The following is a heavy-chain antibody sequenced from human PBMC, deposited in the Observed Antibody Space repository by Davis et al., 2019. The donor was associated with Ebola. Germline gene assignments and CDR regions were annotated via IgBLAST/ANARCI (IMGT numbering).Heavy chain of an antibody. CDR2: ISGSGGST. V-gene: IGHV3-23*01. J-gene: IGHJ2*01. D-gene: IGHD6-19*01. CDR1: SFPFPSYG. CDR3: AKAGVSHWYFDL. Sequence: GESLKISCASSSFPFPSYGMHWVRQAPGKGLEWVSAISGSGGSTYYADSVKGRFTISRDNSKNTLYLQMNSLRAEDTAVYYCAKAGVSHWYFDLWGRGTLVTVSS.